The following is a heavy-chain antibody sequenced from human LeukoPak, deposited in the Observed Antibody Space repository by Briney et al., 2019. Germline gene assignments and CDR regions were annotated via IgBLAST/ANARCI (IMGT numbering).Heavy chain of an antibody. V-gene: IGHV4-34*01. Sequence: PSETLSVTCAVSGGSLSGFYWSWIRQPRGKGLEWIGDINHSGSTNYNPSLKSRVTISVDTSKKQFSLKLSSVTAADTAVYFCARGPLTYYYASGSHYSNWGQGTLVTVSS. J-gene: IGHJ4*02. D-gene: IGHD3-10*01. CDR3: ARGPLTYYYASGSHYSN. CDR2: INHSGST. CDR1: GGSLSGFY.